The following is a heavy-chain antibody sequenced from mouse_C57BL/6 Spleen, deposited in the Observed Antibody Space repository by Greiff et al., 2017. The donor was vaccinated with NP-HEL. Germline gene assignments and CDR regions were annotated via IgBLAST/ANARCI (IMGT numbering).Heavy chain of an antibody. CDR1: GFTFSDYY. D-gene: IGHD1-1*01. CDR2: INYDGSST. J-gene: IGHJ2*01. Sequence: EVQGVESEGGLVQPGSSTKLSCTASGFTFSDYYLAWVRQVPEKGLEWVANINYDGSSTYYLDSLKSRFNITRDNAKNILYLQMSRLKSEDTATDYCASGSSNPYYFDYWGQGTTLTVSS. V-gene: IGHV5-16*01. CDR3: ASGSSNPYYFDY.